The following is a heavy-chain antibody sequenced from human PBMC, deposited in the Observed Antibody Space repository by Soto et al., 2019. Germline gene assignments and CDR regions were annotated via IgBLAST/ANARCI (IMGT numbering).Heavy chain of an antibody. CDR1: GFTFSSYG. CDR3: AREGTYCSGGSCYPHFDY. V-gene: IGHV3-33*01. J-gene: IGHJ4*02. Sequence: VGSLRLSCAASGFTFSSYGMHWVRQAPGKGLEWVAVIWYDGSNKYYADSVKGRFTISRDNSKNTLYLQMNSLRADDTAVYYCAREGTYCSGGSCYPHFDYWGQGTLVTVS. D-gene: IGHD2-15*01. CDR2: IWYDGSNK.